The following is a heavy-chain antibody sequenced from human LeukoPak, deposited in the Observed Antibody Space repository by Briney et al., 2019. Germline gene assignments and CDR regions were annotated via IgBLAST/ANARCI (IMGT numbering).Heavy chain of an antibody. V-gene: IGHV1-8*01. CDR1: GYTFTSD. Sequence: ASVKVSCKASGYTFTSDINWVRQVSGQGLEWMGWMNPKSGNTGYAQTFQGRVIMTRDISITTAYMEVNSLRSEDTAVYYCARGAVSPDCSGGSCYHLDIWGQGTMVIVSS. CDR2: MNPKSGNT. J-gene: IGHJ3*02. CDR3: ARGAVSPDCSGGSCYHLDI. D-gene: IGHD2-15*01.